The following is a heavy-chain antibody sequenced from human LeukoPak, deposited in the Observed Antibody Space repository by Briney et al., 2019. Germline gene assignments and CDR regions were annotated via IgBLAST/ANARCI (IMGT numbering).Heavy chain of an antibody. CDR2: IWYDGSNK. Sequence: PGGSLRLSCAASGFTFSSYGMHWVRQAPGKGLEWVAVIWYDGSNKYYADSVKGRFTISRDNSKNTLYLQMNSLRAEDTAVYYCARVRGSYYYYGMDVWGQGTTVTVSS. J-gene: IGHJ6*02. D-gene: IGHD1-26*01. V-gene: IGHV3-33*01. CDR1: GFTFSSYG. CDR3: ARVRGSYYYYGMDV.